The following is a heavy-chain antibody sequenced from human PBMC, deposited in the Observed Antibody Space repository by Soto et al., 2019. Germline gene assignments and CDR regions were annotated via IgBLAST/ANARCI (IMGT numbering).Heavy chain of an antibody. V-gene: IGHV1-46*01. CDR2: INPTGGST. D-gene: IGHD6-13*01. Sequence: ASVKVSCKASGYTFTNYYMHWVRQAPGQGLEWMGIINPTGGSTVYAQRFKGRVTMTEDTSTDTAYMELSSLRSEDTAVYYCATLDIAAAAYYYYGMGVWGQRTTVNASS. CDR3: ATLDIAAAAYYYYGMGV. J-gene: IGHJ6*02. CDR1: GYTFTNYY.